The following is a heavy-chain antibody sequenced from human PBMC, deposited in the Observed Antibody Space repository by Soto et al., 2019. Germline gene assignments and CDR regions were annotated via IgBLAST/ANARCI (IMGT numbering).Heavy chain of an antibody. CDR1: GITISNYP. CDR2: ISCSGDRT. J-gene: IGHJ1*01. D-gene: IGHD2-21*01. Sequence: EVQLLESGGGLVQPGGSLRLSCAASGITISNYPMSWVRQAPGKGLDWVSGISCSGDRTYYADSAKGRFTISKDISKNKLSLQLANLVVEDTAVYFCVKDDGGDPSTAPHWGQGTLVTVSS. CDR3: VKDDGGDPSTAPH. V-gene: IGHV3-23*01.